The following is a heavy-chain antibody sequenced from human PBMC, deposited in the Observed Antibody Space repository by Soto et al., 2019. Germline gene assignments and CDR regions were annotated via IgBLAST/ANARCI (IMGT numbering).Heavy chain of an antibody. CDR3: ARGQGPSPGWEWLSYYYYYGMDV. Sequence: SETLSLTCTVSGGSISSYYWSWIRQPPGKGLEWIGYIYYSGSTNYNPSLKSRVTISVDTSKNQFSLKLSSVTAADTAVYYCARGQGPSPGWEWLSYYYYYGMDVWGQGTTVTVSS. V-gene: IGHV4-59*01. J-gene: IGHJ6*02. D-gene: IGHD3-3*01. CDR1: GGSISSYY. CDR2: IYYSGST.